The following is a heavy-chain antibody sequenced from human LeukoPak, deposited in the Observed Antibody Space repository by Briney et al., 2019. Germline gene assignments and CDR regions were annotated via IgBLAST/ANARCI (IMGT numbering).Heavy chain of an antibody. CDR2: LIPIFGTA. CDR1: GDTFSSYA. D-gene: IGHD6-13*01. CDR3: ARDHGTYSSSWYSLLLLTRRPGFDY. J-gene: IGHJ4*02. Sequence: GASVKVSCKASGDTFSSYAITWVRHAPGQGLEWMGGLIPIFGTAKYAQKFQGRVTITADKSTSTAYMELSSLRSEDTAVYYCARDHGTYSSSWYSLLLLTRRPGFDYWGQGTLVTVSS. V-gene: IGHV1-69*06.